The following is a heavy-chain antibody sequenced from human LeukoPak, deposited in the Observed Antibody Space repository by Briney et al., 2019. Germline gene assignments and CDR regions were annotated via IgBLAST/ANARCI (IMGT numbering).Heavy chain of an antibody. J-gene: IGHJ5*02. Sequence: ASVKVSCKASGYTFTGYYMHWVRQAPGQGLEWMGWINPNSGGTNYAQKFQGRVTMTRDTSISTAYMELSRLRSDDTAVYYCAREYCSNTSCYSFGWFDPWGQGTLVTVSS. D-gene: IGHD2-2*01. V-gene: IGHV1-2*02. CDR2: INPNSGGT. CDR3: AREYCSNTSCYSFGWFDP. CDR1: GYTFTGYY.